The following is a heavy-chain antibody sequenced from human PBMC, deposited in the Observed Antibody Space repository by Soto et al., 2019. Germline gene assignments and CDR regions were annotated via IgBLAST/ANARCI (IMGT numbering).Heavy chain of an antibody. J-gene: IGHJ4*02. CDR1: GGSISSSSYY. Sequence: SETLSLTCTVSGGSISSSSYYWGWIRQPPGKGLEWIGSIYYSGSTYYNPSLKSRVTISVDTSKNQFSLKLSSVTAADTAVYYCARLTYYDFWSGYYTEDFDYWGQGTLVTVSS. D-gene: IGHD3-3*01. CDR3: ARLTYYDFWSGYYTEDFDY. V-gene: IGHV4-39*01. CDR2: IYYSGST.